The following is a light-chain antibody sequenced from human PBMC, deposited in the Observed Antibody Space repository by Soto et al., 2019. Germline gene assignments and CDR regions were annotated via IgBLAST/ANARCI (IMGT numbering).Light chain of an antibody. CDR2: GST. V-gene: IGLV1-40*01. Sequence: QAVVTQPPSLSGAPGQRVTISCTGSGSNIGAPYDVHWYQHLPGTAPKLLIYGSTNRPSGVPGRFSGSKSGTSASLAITGHQAEDEADYYFQSYDSSLSGYVFGAGTKVTVL. J-gene: IGLJ1*01. CDR1: GSNIGAPYD. CDR3: QSYDSSLSGYV.